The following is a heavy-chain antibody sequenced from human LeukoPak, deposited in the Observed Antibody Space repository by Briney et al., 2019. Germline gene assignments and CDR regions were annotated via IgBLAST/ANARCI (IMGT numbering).Heavy chain of an antibody. CDR2: VSDSDENT. J-gene: IGHJ4*02. D-gene: IGHD1-26*01. CDR1: GFTFSSFA. V-gene: IGHV3-23*01. CDR3: AKYSGSYYYPPNWDS. Sequence: GGSLRLSCAASGFTFSSFAMNWVRQAPGKGLEWVSSVSDSDENTYYADSVKGRFTLSRDYPKNTLYLQMNSLRAEDTAVYFCAKYSGSYYYPPNWDSWGQGTLVTVSS.